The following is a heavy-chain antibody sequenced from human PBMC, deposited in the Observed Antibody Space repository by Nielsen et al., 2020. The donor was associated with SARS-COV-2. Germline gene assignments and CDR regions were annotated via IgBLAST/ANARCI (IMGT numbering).Heavy chain of an antibody. CDR1: GFTFSDYY. J-gene: IGHJ4*02. V-gene: IGHV3-11*04. CDR2: ISSSGSTI. CDR3: ARADFWSGYYMDY. D-gene: IGHD3-3*01. Sequence: GESLKISCEASGFTFSDYYMSWIRQAPGKGLEWVSYISSSGSTIYYADSVKGRFTISRDNAKNSLYLQMNSLRAEDTAVYYCARADFWSGYYMDYWGQGTLVTVSS.